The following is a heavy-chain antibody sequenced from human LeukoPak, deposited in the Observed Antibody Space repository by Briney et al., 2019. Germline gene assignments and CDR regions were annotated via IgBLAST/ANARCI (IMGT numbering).Heavy chain of an antibody. J-gene: IGHJ2*01. D-gene: IGHD4-17*01. V-gene: IGHV1-18*01. Sequence: GASVKVSCKASGYTFTSYGISWVRQAPGQGLEWMGWISAYNGNTNYAQKLQGRVTMTTDTSTSTAYMELRSLRSDDTAVYYCARDGDRPYYGDYGWYFDLWGRGTLVTVSS. CDR1: GYTFTSYG. CDR3: ARDGDRPYYGDYGWYFDL. CDR2: ISAYNGNT.